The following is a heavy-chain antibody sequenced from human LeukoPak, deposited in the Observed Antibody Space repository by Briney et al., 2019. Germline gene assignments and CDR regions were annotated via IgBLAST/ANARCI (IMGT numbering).Heavy chain of an antibody. D-gene: IGHD4-23*01. J-gene: IGHJ3*02. Sequence: ASVKVSCKASGGTFSSYAISWVRQAPGQGLEWMGGIIPIFGTANYAQKFQGRVTITADKSTSTAYMELSSLRSEDTAVYYCASLTMTTVVRGAFDIWGQGTMVTVSS. V-gene: IGHV1-69*06. CDR3: ASLTMTTVVRGAFDI. CDR2: IIPIFGTA. CDR1: GGTFSSYA.